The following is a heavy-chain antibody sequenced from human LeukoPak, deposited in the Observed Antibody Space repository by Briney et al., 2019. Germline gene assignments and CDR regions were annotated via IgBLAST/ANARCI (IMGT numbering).Heavy chain of an antibody. CDR3: ARERSGYSSSWYRPSYYFDY. CDR1: GGSISSYY. Sequence: SETLSLTCTVSGGSISSYYWSWIRQPAGQGLEWIGRIYTSGSTNYNPSLKSRVTMSVDTSKNQFSLKLSSVTAADTAVYYCARERSGYSSSWYRPSYYFDYWGQGTLVTVSS. CDR2: IYTSGST. D-gene: IGHD6-13*01. J-gene: IGHJ4*02. V-gene: IGHV4-4*07.